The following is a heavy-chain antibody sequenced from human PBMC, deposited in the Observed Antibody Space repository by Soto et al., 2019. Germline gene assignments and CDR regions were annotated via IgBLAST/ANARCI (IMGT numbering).Heavy chain of an antibody. Sequence: QVQLVESGGGVVQPGRSLRLSCAASGFPFSSYGMNWVRQAPGKGLEWVAVIWYDGSNKYYADSVKGRFTISRDNSKNTLYLQMNSMGAEDTAVYYCARVGSCSCGSCYGLFDYWGQGTLVTVSS. CDR1: GFPFSSYG. D-gene: IGHD2-15*01. V-gene: IGHV3-33*01. J-gene: IGHJ4*02. CDR3: ARVGSCSCGSCYGLFDY. CDR2: IWYDGSNK.